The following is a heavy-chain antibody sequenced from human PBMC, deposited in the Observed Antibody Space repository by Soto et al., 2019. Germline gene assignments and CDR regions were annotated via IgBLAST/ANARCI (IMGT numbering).Heavy chain of an antibody. CDR3: AKKYSSSSRGGYYYYGMDV. CDR1: GFTFSSYG. D-gene: IGHD6-6*01. CDR2: ISYDGSNK. V-gene: IGHV3-30*18. Sequence: LRLSCAASGFTFSSYGMHWVRQAPGKGLGWVAVISYDGSNKYYADSVKGRFTISRDNSKNTLYLQMNSLRAEDTAVYYCAKKYSSSSRGGYYYYGMDVWGQGTTVTV. J-gene: IGHJ6*02.